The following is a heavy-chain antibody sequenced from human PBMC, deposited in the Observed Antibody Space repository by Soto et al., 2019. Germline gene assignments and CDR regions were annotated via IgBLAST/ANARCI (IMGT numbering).Heavy chain of an antibody. CDR3: AHREKDCSGSRCYRWFDP. CDR1: GFSLNTSGVG. CDR2: IYWDDDK. Sequence: QITLKESGPTLVKPTQTLTLTCTFSGFSLNTSGVGVGWIRQPPGKALEWLAVIYWDDDKRYSPSLKSRLTTTKNTPKNQVVLTKTNMDPVDTATYYCAHREKDCSGSRCYRWFDPWGQGILVTVSS. D-gene: IGHD2-15*01. J-gene: IGHJ5*02. V-gene: IGHV2-5*02.